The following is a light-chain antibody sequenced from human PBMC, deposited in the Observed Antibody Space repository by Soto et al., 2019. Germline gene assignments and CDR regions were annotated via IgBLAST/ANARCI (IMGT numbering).Light chain of an antibody. J-gene: IGKJ2*01. Sequence: DIPMTQSPSSLSASVGERVTITCRASQSISRYLNWYQQKLGKAPKLLIYAASSLQSGVPSRFSGSGSGTDFTVTISSLQPEDFASYYCQQSFSTPYTFGQGTNLEIK. CDR1: QSISRY. CDR2: AAS. V-gene: IGKV1-39*01. CDR3: QQSFSTPYT.